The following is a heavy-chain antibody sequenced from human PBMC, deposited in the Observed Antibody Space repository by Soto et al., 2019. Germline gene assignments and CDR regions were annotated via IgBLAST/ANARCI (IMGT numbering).Heavy chain of an antibody. CDR3: ARDYRYSSSSYQSSY. CDR1: GYTFTSYG. Sequence: QVQLVQSGAEVKKPGASVKVYCKASGYTFTSYGISWVRQAPGQGLEWMGWISAYNGNTNYAQKLQGRVTMTTDTSTSTAYMERRSLRSDDTAVYYCARDYRYSSSSYQSSYWGQGTLVTVSS. D-gene: IGHD6-6*01. J-gene: IGHJ4*02. CDR2: ISAYNGNT. V-gene: IGHV1-18*01.